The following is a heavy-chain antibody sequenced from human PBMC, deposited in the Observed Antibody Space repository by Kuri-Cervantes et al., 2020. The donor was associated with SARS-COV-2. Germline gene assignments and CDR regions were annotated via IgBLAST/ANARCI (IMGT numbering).Heavy chain of an antibody. D-gene: IGHD6-19*01. Sequence: SETLSLTCTVSGGSISSSDNYFWGWIRQPPGKGLEWIVTIHSGGNTYYNASLRSRLTMSVDTSKNQFSLRLTSVTAAGMAVYYCIAYPHGWVTGGGFWGQGTLVTVSS. V-gene: IGHV4-39*03. J-gene: IGHJ4*02. CDR3: IAYPHGWVTGGGF. CDR2: IHSGGNT. CDR1: GGSISSSDNYF.